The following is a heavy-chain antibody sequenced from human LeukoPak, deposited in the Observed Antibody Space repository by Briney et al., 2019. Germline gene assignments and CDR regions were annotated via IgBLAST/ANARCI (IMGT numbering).Heavy chain of an antibody. CDR1: GFTFSNAW. V-gene: IGHV3-15*01. Sequence: GGSLRLSCAASGFTFSNAWMSWVRQASGKGLEWVGRIKSKTDGGTTDYAAPVKGRFTVSRDDSKNTLYLQMNSLKTEDTAVYYCTTDLANTLNFDYWGQGTLVAVSS. CDR2: IKSKTDGGTT. D-gene: IGHD2-2*02. J-gene: IGHJ4*02. CDR3: TTDLANTLNFDY.